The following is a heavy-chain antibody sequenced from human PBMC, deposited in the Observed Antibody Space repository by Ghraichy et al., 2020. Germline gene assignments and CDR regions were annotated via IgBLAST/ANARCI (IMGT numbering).Heavy chain of an antibody. V-gene: IGHV4-30-4*01. J-gene: IGHJ3*01. CDR2: VYYDGTS. CDR3: ASQVNVVTDSDAFDV. Sequence: SETLSLTCTVSGGSISSAKHFWGWVRQPPGKGLEWIGFVYYDGTSYYNPSLRSRSTISIDTSKNQFSLSLYSVTSADTARYFCASQVNVVTDSDAFDVWGRGTMVPGSS. CDR1: GGSISSAKHF. D-gene: IGHD2-21*02.